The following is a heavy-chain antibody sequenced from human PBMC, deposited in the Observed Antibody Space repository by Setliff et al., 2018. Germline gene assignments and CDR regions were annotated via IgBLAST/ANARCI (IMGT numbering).Heavy chain of an antibody. J-gene: IGHJ6*03. Sequence: ASVKVSCKASGYTFTSYGISWVRQAPGQGLEWMGWISAYNGNTNYAQKLQGRVTMTTDTSASTAYMELSRLTYEDTAVYYCARDDDDFYSGYPYMDVWGKGTTGTVS. V-gene: IGHV1-18*01. CDR2: ISAYNGNT. D-gene: IGHD3-3*01. CDR1: GYTFTSYG. CDR3: ARDDDDFYSGYPYMDV.